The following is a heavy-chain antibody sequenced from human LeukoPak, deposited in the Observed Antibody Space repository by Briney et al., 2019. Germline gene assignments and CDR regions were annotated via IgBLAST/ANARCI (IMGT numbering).Heavy chain of an antibody. CDR1: GYTFTGYY. Sequence: PGASVKDSCKASGYTFTGYYMHWVRQAPGQGLEWMGWINPNSGGTNYAQKFQGRVTMTRDTSISTAYMELSRLRSDDTAVYYCARSEAGTTRLFDYWGQGTLVTVSS. V-gene: IGHV1-2*02. CDR2: INPNSGGT. J-gene: IGHJ4*02. D-gene: IGHD1-1*01. CDR3: ARSEAGTTRLFDY.